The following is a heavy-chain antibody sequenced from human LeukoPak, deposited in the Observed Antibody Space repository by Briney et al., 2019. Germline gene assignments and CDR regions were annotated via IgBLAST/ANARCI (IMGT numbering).Heavy chain of an antibody. D-gene: IGHD1-7*01. Sequence: GRSLRLSCAASGFTFSNYGMHWVRQAPGKELEWVAVISFDGNTKHYSDSVKGRFTISRDNSKDTLSLQMNSLRAEDTAVYYCAPLNYDAFDIWGQGTKVTVSS. V-gene: IGHV3-30*03. CDR2: ISFDGNTK. J-gene: IGHJ3*02. CDR3: APLNYDAFDI. CDR1: GFTFSNYG.